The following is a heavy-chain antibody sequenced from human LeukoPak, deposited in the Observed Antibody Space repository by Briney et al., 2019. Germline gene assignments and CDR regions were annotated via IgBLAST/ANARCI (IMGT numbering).Heavy chain of an antibody. CDR3: ATAIPDCDFWSGCV. J-gene: IGHJ4*02. Sequence: GASVKVSCKVSGYTLTELSMHWVRQAPGKGLEWMGGFDPEDGETIYAQKFQGRVTMTEDTSTDTAYMELSSLRSEDTAVYYCATAIPDCDFWSGCVWGQGTLVTVSS. D-gene: IGHD3-3*01. CDR1: GYTLTELS. CDR2: FDPEDGET. V-gene: IGHV1-24*01.